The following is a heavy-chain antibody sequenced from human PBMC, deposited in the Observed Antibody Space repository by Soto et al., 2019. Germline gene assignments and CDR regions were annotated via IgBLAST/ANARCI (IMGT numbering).Heavy chain of an antibody. V-gene: IGHV3-23*01. CDR2: MNGAGTST. CDR3: ARGGADHYQYGMDV. CDR1: GFTLTTYA. Sequence: GGSLRLSCAASGFTLTTYAMTWVRQPPGKGLEWVSSMNGAGTSTSHADSVKGRFTTSRDNSRNTLYLEMNNLRAEDTAVYYCARGGADHYQYGMDVWGQRTTVTVSS. D-gene: IGHD3-10*01. J-gene: IGHJ6*02.